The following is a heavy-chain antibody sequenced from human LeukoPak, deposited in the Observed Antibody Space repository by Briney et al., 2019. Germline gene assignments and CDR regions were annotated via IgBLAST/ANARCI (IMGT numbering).Heavy chain of an antibody. CDR1: GSTFSSYG. Sequence: GGSLRLSCAASGSTFSSYGMHWVRQAPGKGLEWVAVIWYDGSNKYYADSVKGRFTNSRDNSKNTLYLQMSSLKAEDTAIYYCAKTMGAIDHDYWGQGTLVTVSS. CDR2: IWYDGSNK. V-gene: IGHV3-33*06. D-gene: IGHD1-26*01. CDR3: AKTMGAIDHDY. J-gene: IGHJ4*02.